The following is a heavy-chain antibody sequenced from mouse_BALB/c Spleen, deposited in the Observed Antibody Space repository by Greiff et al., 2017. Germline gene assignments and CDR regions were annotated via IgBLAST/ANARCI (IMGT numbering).Heavy chain of an antibody. J-gene: IGHJ3*01. V-gene: IGHV1-18*01. CDR3: ARDRDSSGSHWFAY. D-gene: IGHD3-2*01. Sequence: EVQLQQSGPELVKPGASVKIPCKASGYTFTDYNMDWVKQSHGKSLEWIGDINPNNGGTIYNQKFKGKATLTVDKSSSTAYMELRSLTSEDTAVYYCARDRDSSGSHWFAYWGQGTLVTVSA. CDR1: GYTFTDYN. CDR2: INPNNGGT.